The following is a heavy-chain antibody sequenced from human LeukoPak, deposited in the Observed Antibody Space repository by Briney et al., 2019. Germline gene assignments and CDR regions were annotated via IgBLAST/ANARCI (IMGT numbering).Heavy chain of an antibody. CDR2: ISDIGST. CDR1: GGSITNYN. Sequence: SETLSLTCTVPGGSITNYNWNWIRQPPRKGLQWIGYISDIGSTHYNPSLRSRVTISVDTSKNQLSLRLYSVTASDTAVYYCARRRVGDLTVGSDTWFDPWGQGALVTVSS. J-gene: IGHJ5*02. D-gene: IGHD2-15*01. V-gene: IGHV4-59*08. CDR3: ARRRVGDLTVGSDTWFDP.